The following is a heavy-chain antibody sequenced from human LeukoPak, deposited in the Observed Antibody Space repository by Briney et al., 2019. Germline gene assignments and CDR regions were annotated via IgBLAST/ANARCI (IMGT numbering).Heavy chain of an antibody. CDR1: GITFSNYA. V-gene: IGHV3-23*01. CDR2: ISGSAHKI. CDR3: AKDSRDYNFRTGYYFDY. Sequence: TGGSLRLSCVASGITFSNYAVSWVRQAPEKGLDWVSVISGSAHKIRYADSVKGRFTISRDNSKNTLDLQMNSLRAEDTAIYYCAKDSRDYNFRTGYYFDYWGREPWSPSPQ. J-gene: IGHJ4*02. D-gene: IGHD5-24*01.